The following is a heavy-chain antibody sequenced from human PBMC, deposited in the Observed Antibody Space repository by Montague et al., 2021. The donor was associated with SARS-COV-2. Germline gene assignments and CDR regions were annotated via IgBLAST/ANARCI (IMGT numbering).Heavy chain of an antibody. CDR3: ARVTDYYYDTSGYWDAFDI. CDR1: GYSFTSYW. Sequence: QPGAEVKEPGESPKISCKGSGYSFTSYWIGWVHQMPGKGLEWMGIIYPGDSDTRYSPSFQGQVTISADKSISTAYLQWSSLKASDTAIYYCARVTDYYYDTSGYWDAFDIWGQGTMVTVSS. V-gene: IGHV5-51*07. CDR2: IYPGDSDT. J-gene: IGHJ3*02. D-gene: IGHD3-22*01.